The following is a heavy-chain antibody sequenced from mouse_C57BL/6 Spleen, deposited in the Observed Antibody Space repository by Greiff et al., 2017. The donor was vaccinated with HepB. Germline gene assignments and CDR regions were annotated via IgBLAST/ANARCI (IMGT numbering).Heavy chain of an antibody. CDR3: ARQEGRAYYDYDGGAYYAMDY. V-gene: IGHV5-6*01. CDR1: GFTFSSYG. D-gene: IGHD2-4*01. Sequence: EVQVVESGGDLVKPGGSLKLSCAASGFTFSSYGMSWVRQTPDKRLEWVATISSGGSYTYYPDSVKGRFTISRDNAKNTLYLQMSSLKSEDTAMYYCARQEGRAYYDYDGGAYYAMDYWGQGTSVTVSS. CDR2: ISSGGSYT. J-gene: IGHJ4*01.